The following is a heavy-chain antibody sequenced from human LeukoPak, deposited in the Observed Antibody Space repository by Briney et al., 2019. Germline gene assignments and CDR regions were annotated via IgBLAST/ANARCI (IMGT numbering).Heavy chain of an antibody. J-gene: IGHJ6*03. Sequence: GGSLRLSCAASGFTFDDYAMHWVRQAPGKGLGWVSGISWNSGSIGYADSVKGRFTISRDNAKNSLYLQMNSLRAEDTALYYCAKDYYGVPYYYMDVWGKGTTVTISS. D-gene: IGHD4-17*01. CDR2: ISWNSGSI. V-gene: IGHV3-9*01. CDR3: AKDYYGVPYYYMDV. CDR1: GFTFDDYA.